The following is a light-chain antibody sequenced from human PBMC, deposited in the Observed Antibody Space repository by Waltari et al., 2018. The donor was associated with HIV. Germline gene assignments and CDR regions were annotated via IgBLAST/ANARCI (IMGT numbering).Light chain of an antibody. Sequence: DIQMTQSPSSLSASLGDRVTITCRASQNINKYLNWYQQKPGQAPKMLIYTATTLQSGVPSRFSGSGSGTEFTLTIASLQPEDFAVYFWQQSYSSPTFGPGTTVDLK. CDR2: TAT. V-gene: IGKV1-39*01. CDR1: QNINKY. J-gene: IGKJ3*01. CDR3: QQSYSSPT.